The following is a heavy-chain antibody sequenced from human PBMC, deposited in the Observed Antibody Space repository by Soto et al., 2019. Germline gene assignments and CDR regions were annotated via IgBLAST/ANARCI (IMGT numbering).Heavy chain of an antibody. Sequence: ASVKVSCKASGYIFTDYYLHWVRQAPGQGLEYMGWINPNTGGTKYTQKFQGRVSMTGGTLLLNWLTSDDTAVYYCARSLSTIGARLDYWGPGTLVTVSS. CDR3: ARSLSTIGARLDY. J-gene: IGHJ4*01. D-gene: IGHD6-6*01. CDR2: INPNTGGT. V-gene: IGHV1-2*02. CDR1: GYIFTDYY.